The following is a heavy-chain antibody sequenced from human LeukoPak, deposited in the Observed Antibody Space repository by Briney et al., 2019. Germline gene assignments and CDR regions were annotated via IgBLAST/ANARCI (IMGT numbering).Heavy chain of an antibody. J-gene: IGHJ4*02. V-gene: IGHV1-3*01. Sequence: GASVKVSCKASGYTFTSYAMHWVRQAPGQRLEWMGWINAGNGNTKYSQKFQGRVTITRDTSASTAYMELSSLRSEDTAVYYCAREGILTGYSIFDYWGQGTLVTVSS. D-gene: IGHD3-9*01. CDR2: INAGNGNT. CDR1: GYTFTSYA. CDR3: AREGILTGYSIFDY.